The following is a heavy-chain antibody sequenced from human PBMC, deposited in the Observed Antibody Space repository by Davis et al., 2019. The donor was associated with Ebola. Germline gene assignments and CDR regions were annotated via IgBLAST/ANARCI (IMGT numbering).Heavy chain of an antibody. CDR3: ARASFGYNSGWYADY. CDR1: VFILTNYA. CDR2: VHGGNGNT. V-gene: IGHV1-3*01. J-gene: IGHJ4*02. D-gene: IGHD6-19*01. Sequence: ASVKVSCKASVFILTNYALHWVRQAPGQRLEWMGWVHGGNGNTKYSQRFQGRVTITTDTSASTVYLDLTSLRSDDTAVFYCARASFGYNSGWYADYWGPGSLVTVSS.